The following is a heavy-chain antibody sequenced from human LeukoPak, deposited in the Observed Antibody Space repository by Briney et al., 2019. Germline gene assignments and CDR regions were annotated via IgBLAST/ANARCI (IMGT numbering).Heavy chain of an antibody. V-gene: IGHV4-34*01. D-gene: IGHD1-26*01. CDR3: ARRSVVGATLGY. CDR1: GGSFSGYY. Sequence: SETLSITCAVYGGSFSGYYWSWIRQPPGKGLEWIGEINHSGSTNYNPSLKSRVTISVDTSKNQFSLKLSSVTAADTAVYYCARRSVVGATLGYWGQGTLVTVSS. J-gene: IGHJ4*02. CDR2: INHSGST.